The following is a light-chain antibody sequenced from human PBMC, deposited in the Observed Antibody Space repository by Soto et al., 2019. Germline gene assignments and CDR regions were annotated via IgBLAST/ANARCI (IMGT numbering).Light chain of an antibody. CDR1: RSNIGSNS. CDR2: RIN. J-gene: IGLJ3*02. V-gene: IGLV1-47*01. CDR3: ATWDDSVNGWV. Sequence: QSVLTQPPSASGTPGQRVVISCSGSRSNIGSNSVNWYQQLPGTAPKLLIHRINQRPSGVPDRFSGSKSGTSASLAISGLRSEDEADYYCATWDDSVNGWVCGGGTKLTVL.